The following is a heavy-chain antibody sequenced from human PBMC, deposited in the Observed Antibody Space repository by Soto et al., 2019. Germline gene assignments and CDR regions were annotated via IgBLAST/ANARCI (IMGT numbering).Heavy chain of an antibody. D-gene: IGHD3-22*01. J-gene: IGHJ4*02. CDR3: AKEGFYDRTGYYPFDS. V-gene: IGHV3-30*18. Sequence: GGSLRLSCTASGFNLSTYCVHWVRQPPGKGLEWVAVVSFDGRNKYYAGSVEGRFTISRDNSKKTLYLHMNSLRAEGTAVYYCAKEGFYDRTGYYPFDSWGQGTLVTVSS. CDR1: GFNLSTYC. CDR2: VSFDGRNK.